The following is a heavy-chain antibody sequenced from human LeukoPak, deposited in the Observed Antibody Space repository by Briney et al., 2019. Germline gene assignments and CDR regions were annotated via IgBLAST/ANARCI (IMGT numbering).Heavy chain of an antibody. CDR2: VYYSGDT. Sequence: PSETLSLTCSVSGVSISTYSWTWLRQPPGRGLEWLGYVYYSGDTNYNPSLKSRVTISIDTSKNQFSLKLSSVTAADTAVYYCARQFNSFVYWGQGALVTVSP. D-gene: IGHD5-24*01. CDR3: ARQFNSFVY. CDR1: GVSISTYS. J-gene: IGHJ4*02. V-gene: IGHV4-59*08.